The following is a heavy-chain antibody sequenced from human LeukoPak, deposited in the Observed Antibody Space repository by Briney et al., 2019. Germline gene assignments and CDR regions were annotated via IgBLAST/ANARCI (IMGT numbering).Heavy chain of an antibody. CDR2: IVVGSGKT. D-gene: IGHD4/OR15-4a*01. CDR1: GFTFSSSA. V-gene: IGHV1-58*02. J-gene: IGHJ4*02. CDR3: ARRAGAYSHPYDY. Sequence: SVKVSCKASGFTFSSSAMQWVRQARGQRLEWIGWIVVGSGKTNYAQKFQERVTITRDMSTSTAYMELSSLRFEDTAVYYCARRAGAYSHPYDYWGQGTLVTVSS.